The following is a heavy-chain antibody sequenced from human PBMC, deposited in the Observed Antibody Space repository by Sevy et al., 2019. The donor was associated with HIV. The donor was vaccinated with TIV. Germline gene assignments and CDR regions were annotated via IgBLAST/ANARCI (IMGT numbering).Heavy chain of an antibody. CDR3: AGDSSSDSLSSFDF. J-gene: IGHJ4*02. CDR1: GFTVSSSY. Sequence: GESLKISCAASGFTVSSSYMIWVRQAPGKGLEWVSVIYAGGTTYYPDSVKGRFTISRDNSNNTLYLQMNSLRADDTAVYFCAGDSSSDSLSSFDFWGQGTLVTVSS. D-gene: IGHD6-19*01. CDR2: IYAGGTT. V-gene: IGHV3-53*01.